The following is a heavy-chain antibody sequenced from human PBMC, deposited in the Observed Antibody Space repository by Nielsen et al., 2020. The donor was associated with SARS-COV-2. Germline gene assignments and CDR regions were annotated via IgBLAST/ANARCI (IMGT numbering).Heavy chain of an antibody. CDR2: ISYSGST. CDR3: ARVTGKGWHFDY. D-gene: IGHD1-14*01. Sequence: SETLSLTCTVSGGSISSGDYFWSWIRQPPGKGLEWIGYISYSGSTYYNPSLKSRVDVSVDTSKNQFSLKLSSVTAADTAVYYCARVTGKGWHFDYWGQGTLVTVSS. V-gene: IGHV4-30-4*02. CDR1: GGSISSGDYF. J-gene: IGHJ4*02.